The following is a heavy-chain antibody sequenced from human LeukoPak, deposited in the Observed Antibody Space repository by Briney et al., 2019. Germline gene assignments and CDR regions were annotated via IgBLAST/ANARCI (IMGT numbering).Heavy chain of an antibody. CDR3: AKGKDNSPNQIDY. V-gene: IGHV3-23*01. Sequence: GGSLRLSCAASGFTFSSYGMSWVRQAPGKGLEWVSAISGSGGSTYYADSVKGRFTISRDNSKNTLYLQMNSLRAEDTAVYYCAKGKDNSPNQIDYWGQGTLVTVSS. CDR2: ISGSGGST. J-gene: IGHJ4*02. D-gene: IGHD4-23*01. CDR1: GFTFSSYG.